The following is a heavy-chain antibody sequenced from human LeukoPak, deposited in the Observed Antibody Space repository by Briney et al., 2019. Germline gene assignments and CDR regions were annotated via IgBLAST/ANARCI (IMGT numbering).Heavy chain of an antibody. CDR1: GGSISSYS. D-gene: IGHD5-12*01. V-gene: IGHV4-30-2*01. J-gene: IGHJ3*02. CDR3: ARDRGMATAAFDI. Sequence: SETLSLTCTVSGGSISSYSWSWIRQPPGKGLEWIGYIYHSGSTYYNPSLKSRVTISVDRSKNQFSLKLSSVTAADTAVYYCARDRGMATAAFDIWGQGTMVTVSS. CDR2: IYHSGST.